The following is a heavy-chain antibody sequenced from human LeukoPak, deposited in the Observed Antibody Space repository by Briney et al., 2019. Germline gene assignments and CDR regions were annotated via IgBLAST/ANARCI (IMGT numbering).Heavy chain of an antibody. V-gene: IGHV3-23*01. CDR2: ISGSGGST. Sequence: GGSLRLSCAASGFTFSSYAMSWVRQAPGKGLEWVSGISGSGGSTYYADSVKGRFTISRDNAKNSLYLQMNSLRAEDTAVYYCARTYYDFWSGYYMDVWGKGTTVTVSS. D-gene: IGHD3-3*01. J-gene: IGHJ6*03. CDR3: ARTYYDFWSGYYMDV. CDR1: GFTFSSYA.